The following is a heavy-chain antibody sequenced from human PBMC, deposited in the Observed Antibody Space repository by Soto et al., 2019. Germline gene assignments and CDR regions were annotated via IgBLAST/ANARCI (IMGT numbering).Heavy chain of an antibody. CDR3: ARDGGGHPDYYYYYGMDV. Sequence: GASVKVSCKASGYTFTGYYMHWVRQAPGQGLEWMGWINPNSGGTNYAQKFQGWVTMTRDTSISTAYMELSRLRSDDTAVYYCARDGGGHPDYYYYYGMDVWGQGTTVTVSS. CDR1: GYTFTGYY. CDR2: INPNSGGT. J-gene: IGHJ6*02. D-gene: IGHD2-15*01. V-gene: IGHV1-2*04.